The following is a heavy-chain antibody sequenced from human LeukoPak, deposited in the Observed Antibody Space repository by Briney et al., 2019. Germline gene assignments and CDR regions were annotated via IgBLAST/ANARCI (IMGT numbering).Heavy chain of an antibody. CDR2: IYYIGST. CDR3: ARGPPGGQFDP. CDR1: GGSISRYY. V-gene: IGHV4-59*01. J-gene: IGHJ5*02. Sequence: SETLSPTCTVSGGSISRYYWSWIRQPPGKGLEWVGDIYYIGSTNYNPSLKSRVTLSVDTSKNHFSLKLSSVTAAESAVYYCARGPPGGQFDPWGQGTLVTVSS. D-gene: IGHD3-10*01.